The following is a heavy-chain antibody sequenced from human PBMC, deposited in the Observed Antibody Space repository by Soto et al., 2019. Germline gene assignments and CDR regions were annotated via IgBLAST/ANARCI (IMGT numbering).Heavy chain of an antibody. CDR3: ARDPRASTKVIYDYGCGAR. J-gene: IGHJ4*02. Sequence: QVQLVQSGAEVKKPGSSVKVSCKASGGTFSSYAISWVRQAPGQGLEWMGGIIPIFGTANYAQKFQGRVTITADESTSTAYMERSRVRSEYTAVYYCARDPRASTKVIYDYGCGARWGQGPLVTVSS. V-gene: IGHV1-69*01. D-gene: IGHD3-16*01. CDR2: IIPIFGTA. CDR1: GGTFSSYA.